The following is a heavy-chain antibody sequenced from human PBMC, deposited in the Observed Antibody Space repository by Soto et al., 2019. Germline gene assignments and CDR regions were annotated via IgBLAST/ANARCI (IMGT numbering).Heavy chain of an antibody. Sequence: AASVKVSCKASGYTFTGYYMHWVLQAPGQGLEWMGWINPNSGGTNYAQKFQGWVTMTRDTSISTAYMELSRLRSDDTAVYYCARALYYYGSGSYRYYYYGMDVWGQGTTVTVSS. CDR3: ARALYYYGSGSYRYYYYGMDV. CDR1: GYTFTGYY. CDR2: INPNSGGT. V-gene: IGHV1-2*04. J-gene: IGHJ6*02. D-gene: IGHD3-10*01.